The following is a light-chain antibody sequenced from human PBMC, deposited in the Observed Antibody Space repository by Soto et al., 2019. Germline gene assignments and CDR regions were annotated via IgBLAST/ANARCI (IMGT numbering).Light chain of an antibody. CDR3: QQHNYWPS. CDR1: QSVATN. CDR2: SAS. Sequence: EIVMTQSPATLSVSPGERATLSCRASQSVATNLAWYQLKPGQVPRLLIHSASTRATGVPARFSGSGSGTEFTLTISSLQSEDFAVYYCQQHNYWPSFGQGTKLEIK. J-gene: IGKJ2*01. V-gene: IGKV3-15*01.